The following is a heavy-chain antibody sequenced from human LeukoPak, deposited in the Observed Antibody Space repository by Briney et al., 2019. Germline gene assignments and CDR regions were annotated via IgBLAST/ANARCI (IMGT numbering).Heavy chain of an antibody. CDR2: ISCSGGST. J-gene: IGHJ4*02. V-gene: IGHV3-23*01. D-gene: IGHD6-19*01. CDR1: GFTFRSYA. CDR3: AKDKNSVIAVAGDY. Sequence: PRGSLRLSCAASGFTFRSYAISWVRQAPGKGLEWVSPISCSGGSTYYADSVKGRFTISRDKSKNTLYLEMNSLRAEDTGVYYCAKDKNSVIAVAGDYWGQGTLVTVSS.